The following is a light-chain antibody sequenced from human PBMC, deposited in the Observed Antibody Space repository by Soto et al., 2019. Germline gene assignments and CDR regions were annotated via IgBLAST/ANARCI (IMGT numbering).Light chain of an antibody. CDR3: SSFTNNNTPHVV. V-gene: IGLV2-14*01. Sequence: QSVLTQPASVSGSPGQSITISCTGTDSDVGGYNYVSWYQQHPGKAPKLMIYGVSNRPSGVSYRFSGSKSGNTASLTISGLQAEDEADYYCSSFTNNNTPHVVFGGGTQLTVL. CDR1: DSDVGGYNY. J-gene: IGLJ2*01. CDR2: GVS.